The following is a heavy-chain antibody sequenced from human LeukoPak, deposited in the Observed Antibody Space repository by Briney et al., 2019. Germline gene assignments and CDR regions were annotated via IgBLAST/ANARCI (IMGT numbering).Heavy chain of an antibody. CDR3: ARGSGGAAVIFDY. CDR2: ISSSSSYI. Sequence: TGGSLRLSCAASGFTFSSYSMNWVRQAPGKGLEWVSSISSSSSYIYYADSVKGRFTISRDNAKNSLYLQMNSLRAEDTAVYYCARGSGGAAVIFDYWGQGTLVTVSS. CDR1: GFTFSSYS. V-gene: IGHV3-21*01. D-gene: IGHD6-13*01. J-gene: IGHJ4*02.